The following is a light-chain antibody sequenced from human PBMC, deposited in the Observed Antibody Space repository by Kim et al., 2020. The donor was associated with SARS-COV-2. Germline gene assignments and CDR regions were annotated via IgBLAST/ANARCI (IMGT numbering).Light chain of an antibody. J-gene: IGLJ2*01. Sequence: PEQSHTTSCTVTSSDVGGYNYVSWYQQHPGKAPKLMIYDVSNRPSGVSNRFSGSKSGNTASLTISGLQAEDEADYYCSSYTSSSTLFGGGTQLTVL. CDR3: SSYTSSSTL. CDR2: DVS. CDR1: SSDVGGYNY. V-gene: IGLV2-14*03.